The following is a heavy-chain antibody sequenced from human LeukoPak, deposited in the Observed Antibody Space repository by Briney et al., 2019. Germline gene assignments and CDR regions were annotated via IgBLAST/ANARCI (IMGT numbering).Heavy chain of an antibody. J-gene: IGHJ5*02. V-gene: IGHV4-4*07. CDR2: IYTSGST. CDR3: ARDRDMYYYDSSGYYSWFDP. D-gene: IGHD3-22*01. CDR1: GGSISSYY. Sequence: SETLSLTCTVSGGSISSYYWSWIRQPAGKGLEWIGRIYTSGSTNHNPSLKSRVTMSVDTSKNQFSLKLSSVTAADTAVYYCARDRDMYYYDSSGYYSWFDPWGQGTLVTVSS.